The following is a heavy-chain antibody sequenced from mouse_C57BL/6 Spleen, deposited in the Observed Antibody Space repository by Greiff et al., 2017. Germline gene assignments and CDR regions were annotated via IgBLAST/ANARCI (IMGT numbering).Heavy chain of an antibody. J-gene: IGHJ3*01. V-gene: IGHV1-64*01. CDR1: GYTFTSYW. CDR2: IHPNSGST. D-gene: IGHD2-3*01. Sequence: QVQLKESGAELVKPGASVKLSCKASGYTFTSYWMHWVKQRPGQGLEWIGIIHPNSGSTNYNEKFKSKATLTVDKSSSTASMQLSSLTSEDYAVYYCATEDGYSLFADWGQGTLVTVSA. CDR3: ATEDGYSLFAD.